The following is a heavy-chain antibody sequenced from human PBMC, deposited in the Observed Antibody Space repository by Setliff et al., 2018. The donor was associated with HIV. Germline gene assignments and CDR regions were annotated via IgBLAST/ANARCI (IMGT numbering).Heavy chain of an antibody. D-gene: IGHD2-8*02. CDR1: GFSLSSSGVG. Sequence: SGPTLVNPTQTLTLTCTFSGFSLSSSGVGVGWIRQPPGKALEWLALIYWDDDKRYSPFLKRRLTITKDTSKNQVKLTMANLDPVDTATFYCAHTFTDYWYFDVWGRGTLVTVSS. V-gene: IGHV2-5*02. CDR3: AHTFTDYWYFDV. J-gene: IGHJ2*01. CDR2: IYWDDDK.